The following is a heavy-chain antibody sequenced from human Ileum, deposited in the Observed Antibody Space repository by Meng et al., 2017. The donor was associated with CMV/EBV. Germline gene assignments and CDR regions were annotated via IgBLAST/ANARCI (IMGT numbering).Heavy chain of an antibody. CDR1: FSSCA. J-gene: IGHJ4*02. Sequence: FSSCAMPWVRQAPGKGLEWVAVISYDGSNKYYAASVKGRFTISRDNSKNTLYLQMNSLRAEDTAVYYCAREELGYCSSTSCYSPLFYWGQGTLVTVSS. D-gene: IGHD2-2*01. V-gene: IGHV3-30*04. CDR3: AREELGYCSSTSCYSPLFY. CDR2: ISYDGSNK.